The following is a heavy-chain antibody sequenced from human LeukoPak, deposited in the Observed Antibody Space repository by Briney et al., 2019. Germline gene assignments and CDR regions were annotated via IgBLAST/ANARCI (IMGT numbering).Heavy chain of an antibody. V-gene: IGHV3-23*01. CDR3: AKDRAGYNVKGSDS. D-gene: IGHD5-24*01. CDR2: ISGGGATA. CDR1: GFSFGGYG. J-gene: IGHJ4*02. Sequence: PGGSLRLSGGASGFSFGGYGMAWVRQAPGKGLEWISSISGGGATANYADSVRGRFIISRDNSANRPDLQINSLRVEDAAVYYCAKDRAGYNVKGSDSWGQGTLVTVSS.